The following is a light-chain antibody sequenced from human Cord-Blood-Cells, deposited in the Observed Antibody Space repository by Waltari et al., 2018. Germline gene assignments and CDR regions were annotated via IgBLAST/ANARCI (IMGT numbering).Light chain of an antibody. CDR1: QSVSSY. CDR2: DAS. J-gene: IGKJ4*01. CDR3: QQRSNWPLT. V-gene: IGKV3-11*01. Sequence: EIVLTQSPATLSLSPGDRATLSCRSSQSVSSYLAWYQQKPGQAPRLLIYDASNRATGIPARFSGSRSGTDFTLTISSLGPEDFAVYYCQQRSNWPLTFGGGTKVEIK.